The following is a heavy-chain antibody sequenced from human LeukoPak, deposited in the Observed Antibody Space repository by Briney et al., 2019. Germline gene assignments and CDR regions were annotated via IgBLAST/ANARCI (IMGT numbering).Heavy chain of an antibody. J-gene: IGHJ3*02. V-gene: IGHV4-30-4*08. CDR3: ARVPRPGYCSSTSCYPDAFDI. CDR1: GGSISSGDYY. Sequence: SSQTLSLTCTVSGGSISSGDYYWSWIRQPPGKGLEWIGYIYYSGSTYYNPSLKSRVTISVDTSKNQFSLKLSSATAADTAVYYCARVPRPGYCSSTSCYPDAFDIWGQGTMVTVSS. D-gene: IGHD2-2*03. CDR2: IYYSGST.